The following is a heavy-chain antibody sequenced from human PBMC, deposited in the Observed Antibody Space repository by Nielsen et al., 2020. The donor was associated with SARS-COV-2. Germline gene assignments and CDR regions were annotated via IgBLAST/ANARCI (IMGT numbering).Heavy chain of an antibody. J-gene: IGHJ4*02. Sequence: SETLSLTCTVSGGSISSGGYYWSWIRQPPGKGLEWIGEINHSGSTNYNPSLKSRVTISVDTSKNQFSLKLSSVTAADTAVYYCARGITMVRGNLDYWGQGTLVTVSS. CDR1: GGSISSGGYY. V-gene: IGHV4-39*07. CDR2: INHSGST. CDR3: ARGITMVRGNLDY. D-gene: IGHD3-10*01.